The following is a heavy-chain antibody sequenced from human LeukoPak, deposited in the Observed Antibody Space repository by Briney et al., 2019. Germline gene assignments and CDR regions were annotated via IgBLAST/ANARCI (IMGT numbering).Heavy chain of an antibody. J-gene: IGHJ4*02. V-gene: IGHV4-34*01. CDR2: INHSGST. Sequence: PSETLSLTCAVYGGSFSGYYWSWIRQPPGKGLEWIGEINHSGSTNYNPSLKSRVTISVDTSKNQFSLKLSSVTAADTAVYYCARASGRASDYITGVYYYDSSGYYDYWGQGTLVTVSS. CDR3: ARASGRASDYITGVYYYDSSGYYDY. CDR1: GGSFSGYY. D-gene: IGHD3-22*01.